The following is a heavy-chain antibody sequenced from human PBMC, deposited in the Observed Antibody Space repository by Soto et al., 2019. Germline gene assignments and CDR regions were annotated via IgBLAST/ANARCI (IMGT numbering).Heavy chain of an antibody. Sequence: EGSLRLSCAASRFAFSSYAMTWVRQAPGKGLEWVSAISGSGGSTYYADSVKGRFTISRDNSKNTLYLQMNSLRAEDTAVYYCAKEMRDGYQNAFDIWGQGTMVTVSS. J-gene: IGHJ3*02. CDR1: RFAFSSYA. D-gene: IGHD5-12*01. CDR2: ISGSGGST. CDR3: AKEMRDGYQNAFDI. V-gene: IGHV3-23*01.